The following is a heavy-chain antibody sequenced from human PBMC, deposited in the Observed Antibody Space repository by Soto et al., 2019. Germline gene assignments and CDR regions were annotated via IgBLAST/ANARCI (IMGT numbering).Heavy chain of an antibody. D-gene: IGHD3-3*01. CDR1: GYTFTSYG. Sequence: ASVKFSCRGSGYTFTSYGISWVRQAPGQGLEWMGWISAYNGNTNYAQKLQGRVTMTTDTSTSTAYMELRSLRSDDTAVYYCARVSWGGYYDFWSGYYPAYLDSWGQGTLVTVSS. V-gene: IGHV1-18*01. CDR3: ARVSWGGYYDFWSGYYPAYLDS. CDR2: ISAYNGNT. J-gene: IGHJ4*02.